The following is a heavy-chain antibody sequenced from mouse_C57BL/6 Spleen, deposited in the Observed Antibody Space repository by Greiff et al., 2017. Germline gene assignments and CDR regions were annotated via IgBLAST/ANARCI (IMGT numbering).Heavy chain of an antibody. Sequence: EVQLQQSGPELVKPGASVKISCKASGYTFTDYYMNWVKQSHGKSLEWIGDINPNNGGTSYNQKFKGKATLTVDKSSSTAYMELRSLTSEDSAVYYCARGKFYDYDEAYWGQGTTLTVSS. J-gene: IGHJ2*01. CDR1: GYTFTDYY. CDR2: INPNNGGT. D-gene: IGHD2-4*01. CDR3: ARGKFYDYDEAY. V-gene: IGHV1-26*01.